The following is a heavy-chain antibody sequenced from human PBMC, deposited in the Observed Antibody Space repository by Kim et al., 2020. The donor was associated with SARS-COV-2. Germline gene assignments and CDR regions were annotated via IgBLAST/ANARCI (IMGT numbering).Heavy chain of an antibody. CDR1: GFTFSSYS. J-gene: IGHJ5*02. CDR3: ARDPSYDSSGDST. V-gene: IGHV3-21*01. CDR2: ISSSSSYI. D-gene: IGHD3-22*01. Sequence: GGSLRLSCAASGFTFSSYSMNWVRQAPGKGLEWVSSISSSSSYIYYADSVKGRFTISRDNAKNSLYLQMNSLRAEDTAVYYCARDPSYDSSGDSTWGQGTVVTVSS.